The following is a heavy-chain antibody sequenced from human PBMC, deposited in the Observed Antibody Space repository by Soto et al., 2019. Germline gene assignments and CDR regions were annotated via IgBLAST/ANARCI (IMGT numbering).Heavy chain of an antibody. Sequence: SGPTLVNPTQTLTLTCTFSGFSLSTSGVGVGWIRQPPGKALEWLALIYWDDDKRYSPSLKSRLTITKDTSKNQVVLTMTNMDPVDTATYYCAHSWAGTTRYPTFDLDYWGQGTLVTGSS. CDR2: IYWDDDK. CDR1: GFSLSTSGVG. CDR3: AHSWAGTTRYPTFDLDY. J-gene: IGHJ4*02. D-gene: IGHD1-1*01. V-gene: IGHV2-5*02.